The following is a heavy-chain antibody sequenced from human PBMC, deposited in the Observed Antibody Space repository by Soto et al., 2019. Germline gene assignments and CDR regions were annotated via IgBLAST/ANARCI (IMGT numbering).Heavy chain of an antibody. J-gene: IGHJ3*02. D-gene: IGHD3-16*02. CDR3: ATAYKRLRLGELSLLAFDI. CDR1: GYTLTELF. Sequence: ASVKVSCKVSGYTLTELFMHWVRQAPGKGLEWMGGFDPEDGETIYAQKFQGRVTMTEDTSTDTAYMELSSLRSEDTAVYYCATAYKRLRLGELSLLAFDIWGQGAMVTVSS. CDR2: FDPEDGET. V-gene: IGHV1-24*01.